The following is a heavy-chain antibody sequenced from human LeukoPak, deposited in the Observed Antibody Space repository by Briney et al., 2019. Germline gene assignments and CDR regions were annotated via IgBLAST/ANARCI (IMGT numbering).Heavy chain of an antibody. D-gene: IGHD6-13*01. Sequence: GGSLRLSCAASGFTFSSYGMSWVRQAPGKGLEWVSATSGSGGSTYYADSVKGRFTISRDNAKNTLYLQMNSLRAEDTAVYYCARALGSSWYGNWYFDLWGRGTLVTVSS. V-gene: IGHV3-23*01. CDR1: GFTFSSYG. CDR2: TSGSGGST. CDR3: ARALGSSWYGNWYFDL. J-gene: IGHJ2*01.